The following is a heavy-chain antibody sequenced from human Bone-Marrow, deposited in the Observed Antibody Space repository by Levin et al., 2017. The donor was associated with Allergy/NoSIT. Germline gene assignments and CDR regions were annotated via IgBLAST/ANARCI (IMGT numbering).Heavy chain of an antibody. CDR1: GFTFSSYA. CDR2: ISGSGGST. Sequence: LSLTCAASGFTFSSYAMSWVRQAPGKGLEWVSAISGSGGSTYYADSVKGRFTISRDNSKNTLYLQMNSLRAEDTAVYYCAKVRYDSSGYYDYWGQGTLVTVSS. D-gene: IGHD3-22*01. V-gene: IGHV3-23*01. CDR3: AKVRYDSSGYYDY. J-gene: IGHJ4*02.